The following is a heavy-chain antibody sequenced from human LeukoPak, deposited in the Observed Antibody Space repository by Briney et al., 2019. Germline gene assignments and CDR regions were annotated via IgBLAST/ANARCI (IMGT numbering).Heavy chain of an antibody. Sequence: PGGSLRLSCAASGFTFSSYGMHWVRQAPGKGLEWVAVIWYDGSNKYYADSVKGRFTISRDNSKNTLFLQMNSLRTEDTAVYYCARDSLGTSSGWFDPWGQGTLVTVSS. CDR2: IWYDGSNK. CDR3: ARDSLGTSSGWFDP. D-gene: IGHD6-19*01. CDR1: GFTFSSYG. V-gene: IGHV3-33*01. J-gene: IGHJ5*02.